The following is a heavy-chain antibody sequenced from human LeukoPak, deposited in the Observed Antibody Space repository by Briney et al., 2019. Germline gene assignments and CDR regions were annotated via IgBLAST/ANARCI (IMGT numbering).Heavy chain of an antibody. CDR1: GGSISSYY. CDR3: ASIAAAGPKFDY. CDR2: IYYSGST. D-gene: IGHD6-13*01. Sequence: KPSETLSLTCTVSGGSISSYYWSWIRQPPGKGLEWIGYIYYSGSTNYNPSLKSRVTTSVDTSKNQFSLKLSSVTAADTAVYYCASIAAAGPKFDYWGQGTLVTVSS. V-gene: IGHV4-59*01. J-gene: IGHJ4*02.